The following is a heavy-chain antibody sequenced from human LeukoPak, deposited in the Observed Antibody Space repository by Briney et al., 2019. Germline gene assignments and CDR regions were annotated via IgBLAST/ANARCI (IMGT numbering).Heavy chain of an antibody. V-gene: IGHV3-48*04. CDR2: ISSSSSTI. CDR1: GFTFSNYW. J-gene: IGHJ2*01. CDR3: AKDSYGNWYFDL. Sequence: GESLRLSCVASGFTFSNYWMSWVRQAPGKGLEWVSYISSSSSTIYYADSVKGRFTISRDNAKNSLYLQMNSLRPEDTALYYCAKDSYGNWYFDLWGRGTLVTVSS. D-gene: IGHD4-17*01.